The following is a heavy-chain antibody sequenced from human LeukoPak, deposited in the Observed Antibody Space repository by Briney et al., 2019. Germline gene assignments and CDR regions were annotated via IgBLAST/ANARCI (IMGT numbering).Heavy chain of an antibody. J-gene: IGHJ5*02. D-gene: IGHD6-19*01. CDR2: INAGNGNT. Sequence: ASVKVSCKASGYTFTGYYMHWVRQAPGQRLEWMEWINAGNGNTKYSQKFQGRVTITRDTSASTAYMELSSLRSEDTAVYYCAREISSGTWRRWFDPWGQGTLVTVSS. CDR3: AREISSGTWRRWFDP. V-gene: IGHV1-3*01. CDR1: GYTFTGYY.